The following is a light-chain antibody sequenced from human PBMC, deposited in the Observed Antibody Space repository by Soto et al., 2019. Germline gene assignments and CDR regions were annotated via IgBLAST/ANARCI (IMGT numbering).Light chain of an antibody. CDR1: SSDVGGYNF. V-gene: IGLV2-11*01. Sequence: QSALTQPRSVSGSPGQSVTISCTGTSSDVGGYNFVSWYQQHPGKTPKLMIYDVSQRPSGVPDRFSDSKSGNTASLTISGLQAEDEAAYYCCSYVGSFTGVFGGGTKLTVL. CDR3: CSYVGSFTGV. CDR2: DVS. J-gene: IGLJ2*01.